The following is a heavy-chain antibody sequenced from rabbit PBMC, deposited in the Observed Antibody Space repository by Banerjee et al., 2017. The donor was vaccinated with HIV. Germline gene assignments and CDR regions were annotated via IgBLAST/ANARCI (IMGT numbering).Heavy chain of an antibody. D-gene: IGHD1-1*01. CDR3: ARWADSSGYWVFGL. J-gene: IGHJ6*01. Sequence: QEQLEESGGDLVRPEGSLTLTCKASGFTLSSYWMWWVRQAPGKGLEWIACIWTTSGSTFYASWVNGRFTISRSTSLSTVDLKMTTLTAADTATYFCARWADSSGYWVFGLWGPGTLVTDS. V-gene: IGHV1S43*01. CDR1: GFTLSSYW. CDR2: IWTTSGST.